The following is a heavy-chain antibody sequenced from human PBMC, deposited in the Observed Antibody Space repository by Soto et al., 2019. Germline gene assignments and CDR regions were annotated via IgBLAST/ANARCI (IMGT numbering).Heavy chain of an antibody. V-gene: IGHV1-18*04. CDR2: ISAYNGNT. D-gene: IGHD3-3*01. CDR3: ARERVGFWSAPIHYYGMDV. CDR1: GYTFTSYG. Sequence: ASVKVSCKASGYTFTSYGISWVRQAPGQGLEWMGWISAYNGNTNYAQKLQGRVTMTTDTSTSTAYMELRSLRSDDTAVYYCARERVGFWSAPIHYYGMDVWGQGTTVTVSS. J-gene: IGHJ6*02.